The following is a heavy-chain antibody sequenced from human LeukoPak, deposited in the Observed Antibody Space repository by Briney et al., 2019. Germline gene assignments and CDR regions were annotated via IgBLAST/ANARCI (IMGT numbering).Heavy chain of an antibody. CDR3: AGRGSGSYFDY. Sequence: GGSLRLSCAASGFIFSSYGMSWVRQAPGKGLEWVSGISASGGNTYSADSVKGRFTISRDNSKNTLYLQMNSLRAEDTAVYYCAGRGSGSYFDYWGQGTLVTVSS. V-gene: IGHV3-23*01. J-gene: IGHJ4*02. CDR2: ISASGGNT. D-gene: IGHD3-10*01. CDR1: GFIFSSYG.